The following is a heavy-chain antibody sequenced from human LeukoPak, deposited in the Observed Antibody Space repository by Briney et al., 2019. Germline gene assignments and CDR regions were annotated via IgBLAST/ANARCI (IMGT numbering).Heavy chain of an antibody. D-gene: IGHD6-19*01. V-gene: IGHV1-69*10. J-gene: IGHJ5*02. CDR1: GYTFTSYV. CDR2: IIPVLDRA. Sequence: SVKVSCKASGYTFTSYVITWVRQAPGQGLEWVGGIIPVLDRAVYAQKLEDRVTITADKSTNTAYMELTSLTSDDTAIYYCAKTEFSSGWYDYFDPWGQGTLVTVSS. CDR3: AKTEFSSGWYDYFDP.